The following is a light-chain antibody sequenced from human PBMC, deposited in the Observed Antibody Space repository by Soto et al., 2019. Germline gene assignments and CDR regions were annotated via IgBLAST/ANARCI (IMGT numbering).Light chain of an antibody. Sequence: QSVLTQPPSMSAAPGQTVTISCSGSGSNIGNNYVCWYQQFQGAAPKLLIYENNRRLSGIADRSSGSKSGTSATLGITGLQTGDEADYHCATWDSSLGAVVFGGGTKLTVL. CDR3: ATWDSSLGAVV. CDR2: ENN. CDR1: GSNIGNNY. V-gene: IGLV1-51*02. J-gene: IGLJ2*01.